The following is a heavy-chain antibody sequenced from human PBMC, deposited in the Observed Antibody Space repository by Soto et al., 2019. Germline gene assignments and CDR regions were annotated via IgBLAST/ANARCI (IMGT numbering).Heavy chain of an antibody. V-gene: IGHV3-30-3*01. Sequence: QVQLVESGGGVVQPGGSLRLSCSASGFTFSRYAMHWVRQAPGEGLDWVAVVSFDGSNEYYAESVRGRFTISRDTSKNTLYLQMNSLRPANTAVYFCPRPRMSTTTGYQGMDVWGRGTTVTVTS. CDR1: GFTFSRYA. J-gene: IGHJ6*02. D-gene: IGHD2-2*01. CDR3: PRPRMSTTTGYQGMDV. CDR2: VSFDGSNE.